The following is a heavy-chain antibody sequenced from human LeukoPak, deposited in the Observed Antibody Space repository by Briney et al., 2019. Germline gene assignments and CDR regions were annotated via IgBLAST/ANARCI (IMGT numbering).Heavy chain of an antibody. V-gene: IGHV3-7*01. J-gene: IGHJ6*02. CDR1: GFTFNKYW. CDR3: ARVRVVSSYGMDV. D-gene: IGHD2-21*01. CDR2: IKQDGSEK. Sequence: GGSLRLSCAASGFTFNKYWMTWVRQAPGKGLEWVAHIKQDGSEKYHVDSVKGRFTISRDNAKNSLYLQMNSLRAEDTAVYYCARVRVVSSYGMDVWGQGTTVTVSS.